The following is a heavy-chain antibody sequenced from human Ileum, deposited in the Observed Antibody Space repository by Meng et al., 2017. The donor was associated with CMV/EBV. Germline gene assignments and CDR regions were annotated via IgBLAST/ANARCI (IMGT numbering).Heavy chain of an antibody. CDR3: ADPPAGL. D-gene: IGHD3-16*01. CDR2: IFHSGAS. J-gene: IGHJ4*02. CDR1: GGSLIGTNW. Sequence: QMQLQESGLVLVRPSGTLSLTCVVSGGSLIGTNWWNWVRQPPGGGLEWIGEIFHSGASNYNPSLKSRATISIDNSKNQFPLRLTSVTVADTAVYFCADPPAGLWGQGVLVTVSS. V-gene: IGHV4-4*02.